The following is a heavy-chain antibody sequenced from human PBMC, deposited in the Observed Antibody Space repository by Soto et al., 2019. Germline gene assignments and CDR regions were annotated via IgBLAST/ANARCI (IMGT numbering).Heavy chain of an antibody. CDR2: IIPILGIA. CDR3: AMEYCSSTSCYRDY. D-gene: IGHD2-2*02. Sequence: QVQLVQSGAEVRKPGSSVKVSCKASGGTFSSYTISWVRQAPGQGLEWMGRIIPILGIANYAQKFQGRVKVTADKSTSTAYMELSSLRSEDTAVYYCAMEYCSSTSCYRDYWGQGTLVTVSS. CDR1: GGTFSSYT. V-gene: IGHV1-69*02. J-gene: IGHJ4*02.